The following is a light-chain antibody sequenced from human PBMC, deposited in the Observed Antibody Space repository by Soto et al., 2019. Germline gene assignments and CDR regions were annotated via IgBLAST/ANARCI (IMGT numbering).Light chain of an antibody. Sequence: DIQMTQSPSTLSGSVSDRVTITCRARQTISSWLAWYQQKXGKAPKFMIYKASTLKSGVPSRFSGSGAGTEFTLSISSLQPDDVQTYYCQQYNSYSPTFGQGTKVDIK. CDR2: KAS. V-gene: IGKV1-5*03. J-gene: IGKJ1*01. CDR1: QTISSW. CDR3: QQYNSYSPT.